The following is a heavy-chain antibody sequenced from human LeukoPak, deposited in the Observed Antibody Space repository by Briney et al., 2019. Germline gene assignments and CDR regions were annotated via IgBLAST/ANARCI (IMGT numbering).Heavy chain of an antibody. D-gene: IGHD1-26*01. CDR1: GYTFTGYY. Sequence: ASVKVSCKASGYTFTGYYMHWVRQAPGQGLEWMGWINPNSGGTNYAQKVQGRVTMTRDMSTSTVYMELSSLRSEDTAVYYCAREGSGSYYGDYWGQGTLVTVSS. CDR3: AREGSGSYYGDY. V-gene: IGHV1-2*02. J-gene: IGHJ4*02. CDR2: INPNSGGT.